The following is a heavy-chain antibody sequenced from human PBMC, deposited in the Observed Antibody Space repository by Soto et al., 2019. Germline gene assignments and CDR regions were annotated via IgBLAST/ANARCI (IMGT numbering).Heavy chain of an antibody. CDR2: IYSSGNT. J-gene: IGHJ5*02. CDR1: GGTISGYY. V-gene: IGHV4-4*07. CDR3: ARGQRFSDWFDP. Sequence: LSLTCSVSGGTISGYYWTWIRQPAVKGLEWIGRIYSSGNTKYNPSLQSRVTMSLDTSNNQFSLRLTSATAADTAVYYCARGQRFSDWFDPWGQGTLVTVSS. D-gene: IGHD3-3*01.